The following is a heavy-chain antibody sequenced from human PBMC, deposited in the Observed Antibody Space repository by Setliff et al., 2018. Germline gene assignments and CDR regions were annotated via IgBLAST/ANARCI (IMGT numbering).Heavy chain of an antibody. CDR3: ARTGTYRYFDY. D-gene: IGHD1-1*01. Sequence: TLSLTCPVSGASLSSGTYYWGWIRQPPGKGLEWIGRIYYRGDTYYNASLKGRLTISVDTAQNQFSLRLTSVTAADTAVYYCARTGTYRYFDYWGQGALVTVSS. V-gene: IGHV4-39*01. J-gene: IGHJ4*02. CDR1: GASLSSGTYY. CDR2: IYYRGDT.